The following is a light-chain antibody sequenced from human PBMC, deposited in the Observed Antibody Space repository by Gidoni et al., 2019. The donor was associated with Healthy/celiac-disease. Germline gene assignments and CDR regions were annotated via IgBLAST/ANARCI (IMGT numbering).Light chain of an antibody. CDR2: WAS. Sequence: DIVMTQPSDSLAVSLGERATINCKSSQSVVYSSNNKNYLAWYQQKPGQPPKLLIYWASTRESGVPDRFSGSGSGTDFTLTISSLQAEDVAVYYCQQYYSTPPTFGQGTKLEIK. CDR1: QSVVYSSNNKNY. J-gene: IGKJ2*01. V-gene: IGKV4-1*01. CDR3: QQYYSTPPT.